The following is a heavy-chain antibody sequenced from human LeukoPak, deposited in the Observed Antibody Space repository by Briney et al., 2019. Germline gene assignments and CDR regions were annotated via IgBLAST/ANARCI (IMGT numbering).Heavy chain of an antibody. D-gene: IGHD4-17*01. V-gene: IGHV1-2*02. CDR1: GYTFTGYY. J-gene: IGHJ4*02. Sequence: GASVKVSCKASGYTFTGYYMHWVRQAPGQGLEWMGWINPNSGGTNYAQKFQGRVAMTRDTSISTAYMELSRLRSDDTAVYYCAREGIDYGDYPFDYWGQGTLVTVSS. CDR3: AREGIDYGDYPFDY. CDR2: INPNSGGT.